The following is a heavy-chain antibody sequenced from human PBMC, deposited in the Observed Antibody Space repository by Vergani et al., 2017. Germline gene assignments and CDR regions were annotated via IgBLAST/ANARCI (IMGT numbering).Heavy chain of an antibody. D-gene: IGHD4-17*01. V-gene: IGHV3-30*18. Sequence: QVHLVESGGGVVQPGRSLTLSCVASGYSFRGHGMHWVRQAPGKGLEWVAMISYDGDRRDYGDFAKGRFTISRDSSKTVYLQMRSLRADDTAVYYCAKDGRENSDYGYFDYWGQRTLVTVSS. J-gene: IGHJ4*02. CDR1: GYSFRGHG. CDR3: AKDGRENSDYGYFDY. CDR2: ISYDGDRR.